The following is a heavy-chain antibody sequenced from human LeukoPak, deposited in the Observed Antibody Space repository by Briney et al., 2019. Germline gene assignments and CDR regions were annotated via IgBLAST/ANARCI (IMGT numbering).Heavy chain of an antibody. V-gene: IGHV3-30*15. CDR1: GFTFSSYW. D-gene: IGHD4-17*01. CDR3: ARGERHGDYPLDS. CDR2: ISFHGSDK. Sequence: PGGSLRLSCAASGFTFSSYWMSWVRQAPGKGLEWVAFISFHGSDKYYADSVKGRFTISRDGSKNTVFLQMSSLRAEDTAVYYCARGERHGDYPLDSWGQGTLVTVSS. J-gene: IGHJ4*02.